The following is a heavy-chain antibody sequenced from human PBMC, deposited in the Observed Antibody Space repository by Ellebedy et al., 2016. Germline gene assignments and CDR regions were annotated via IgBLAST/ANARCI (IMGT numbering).Heavy chain of an antibody. CDR3: AKDYSYYYDSSGYYDY. J-gene: IGHJ4*02. CDR1: GFTFSSYA. CDR2: VSGSGVST. Sequence: GESLKISCAASGFTFSSYAMSWVRQAPGKGLEWISGVSGSGVSTYYADSVKGRFTISRDNSRNTLYLQMNSLRAEDTAVYYCAKDYSYYYDSSGYYDYWGQGTLVTVSS. D-gene: IGHD3-22*01. V-gene: IGHV3-23*01.